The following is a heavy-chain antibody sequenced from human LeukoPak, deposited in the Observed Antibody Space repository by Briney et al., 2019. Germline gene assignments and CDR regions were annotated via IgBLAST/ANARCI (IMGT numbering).Heavy chain of an antibody. V-gene: IGHV3-23*01. D-gene: IGHD6-13*01. J-gene: IGHJ4*02. CDR3: AKGTNGIAAAGFDY. Sequence: PGGSLRLSCAASGFTLSNFAMGWVRQAPGKGLQWVSLISANGGDTYYADSVKGRFTISTDNSKNTLYLQMNSLRAEDTAVYYCAKGTNGIAAAGFDYWGQGTLVTVSS. CDR1: GFTLSNFA. CDR2: ISANGGDT.